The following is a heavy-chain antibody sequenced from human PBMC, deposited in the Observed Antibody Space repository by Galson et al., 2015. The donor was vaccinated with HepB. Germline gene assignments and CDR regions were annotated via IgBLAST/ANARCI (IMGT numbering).Heavy chain of an antibody. V-gene: IGHV3-7*03. D-gene: IGHD1-1*01. J-gene: IGHJ6*02. CDR3: ASGYADYYYYGMDV. CDR1: GFTFSSYW. CDR2: IKQDGSEK. Sequence: SLRLSCAASGFTFSSYWMSWVRQAPGKGLEWVANIKQDGSEKYYVDSVKGRFTISRDNAKNSLYLQMNSLRAEDTAVYYCASGYADYYYYGMDVWGQGTTVTVSS.